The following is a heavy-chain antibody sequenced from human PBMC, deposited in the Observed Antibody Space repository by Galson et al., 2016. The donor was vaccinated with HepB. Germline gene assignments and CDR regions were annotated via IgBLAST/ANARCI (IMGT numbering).Heavy chain of an antibody. CDR2: IFCSGST. D-gene: IGHD3-22*01. CDR1: VGSISSDY. J-gene: IGHJ3*02. V-gene: IGHV4-59*01. CDR3: ARERHYYDSSDYYGTFDN. Sequence: ETLSLTCTVSVGSISSDYRCWLRQPPGKGLEWIGFIFCSGSTYYNPSHKRLANTSVHTSKNQFSQKLHSVTAADTAEYYCARERHYYDSSDYYGTFDNWGQGTMVTVSS.